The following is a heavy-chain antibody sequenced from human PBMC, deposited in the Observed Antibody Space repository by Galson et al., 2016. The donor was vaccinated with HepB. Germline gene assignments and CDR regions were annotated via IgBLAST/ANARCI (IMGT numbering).Heavy chain of an antibody. Sequence: SLRLSCAASGFSFSNSGMSWVRQAPGRGLEWVSGVTRSGGATHYADFVKGRFTISRDNSKNTLYLHMNNLTAGDTAIYYCGKHGGVDYWGQGALVTVSS. CDR1: GFSFSNSG. V-gene: IGHV3-23*01. D-gene: IGHD3-16*01. J-gene: IGHJ4*02. CDR2: VTRSGGAT. CDR3: GKHGGVDY.